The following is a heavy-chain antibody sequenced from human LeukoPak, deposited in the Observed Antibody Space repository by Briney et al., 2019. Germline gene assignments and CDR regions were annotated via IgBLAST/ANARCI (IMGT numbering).Heavy chain of an antibody. CDR1: GGTFNSYA. Sequence: SVKVSCKASGGTFNSYAISWVRQAPGQGLEWMGGIIPIFGTANYAQKFQGRVTITADESTSTAYMELSSLRSEGTAVYYCARGGYNWNYGAFDIWGQGTMVTVSS. J-gene: IGHJ3*02. V-gene: IGHV1-69*13. D-gene: IGHD1-7*01. CDR3: ARGGYNWNYGAFDI. CDR2: IIPIFGTA.